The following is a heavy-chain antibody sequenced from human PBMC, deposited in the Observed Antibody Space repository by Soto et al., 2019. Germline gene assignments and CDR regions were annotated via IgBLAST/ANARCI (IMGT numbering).Heavy chain of an antibody. J-gene: IGHJ4*02. CDR2: ISYSGST. V-gene: IGHV4-30-4*01. CDR3: ARGNGNFDY. Sequence: SETLSLTCTVSGGSIGSGNYYWSGIRQPPGKGLEWIGFISYSGSTYYNASLKSRVTISVDTSKNQFSLNLSFVTAADTAVYYCARGNGNFDYWGQGTLVTVSS. D-gene: IGHD2-8*01. CDR1: GGSIGSGNYY.